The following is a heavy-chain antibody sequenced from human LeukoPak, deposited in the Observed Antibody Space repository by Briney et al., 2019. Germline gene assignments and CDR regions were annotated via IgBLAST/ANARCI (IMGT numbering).Heavy chain of an antibody. Sequence: PSETLSLTCTVSGGSISSYYWSWVRQAPGKGLEWVSGISGDGTRTFHADSVKGRFTISRDNLKNTLYLQMNSLRAEDTAVYYCAKDRLDGAYYFDYWGQGTLVTVSS. V-gene: IGHV3-23*01. J-gene: IGHJ4*02. CDR1: GGSISSYY. CDR2: ISGDGTRT. D-gene: IGHD4-17*01. CDR3: AKDRLDGAYYFDY.